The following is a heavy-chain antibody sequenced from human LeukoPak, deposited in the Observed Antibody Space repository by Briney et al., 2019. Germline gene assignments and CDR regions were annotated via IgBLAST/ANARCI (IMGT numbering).Heavy chain of an antibody. V-gene: IGHV3-23*01. CDR3: AKDPPSVVANAFHI. CDR1: GFTFSNHG. Sequence: GGSLRLSCAASGFTFSNHGMTWVRQAPGKGLEWVSTISGSGGTTYYADSVKGRFTISRDNSKNTLYLEMDSLRADDTAVYSCAKDPPSVVANAFHIWGQGTMVTVSS. D-gene: IGHD5-12*01. CDR2: ISGSGGTT. J-gene: IGHJ3*02.